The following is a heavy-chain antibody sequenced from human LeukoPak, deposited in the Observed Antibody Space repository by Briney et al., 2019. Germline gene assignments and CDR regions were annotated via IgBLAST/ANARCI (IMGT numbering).Heavy chain of an antibody. Sequence: SPSETLSLTCSVSGGSISTGSYYWGWVRQPPGKGLEYIGSISYSGTTYYNPSLKSRVTISVDTSKNHFSLNLSSVSAADTAVYYCAGSSAGVPFDYWGQGTLVTVSS. J-gene: IGHJ4*02. V-gene: IGHV4-39*02. CDR2: ISYSGTT. D-gene: IGHD3-10*01. CDR1: GGSISTGSYY. CDR3: AGSSAGVPFDY.